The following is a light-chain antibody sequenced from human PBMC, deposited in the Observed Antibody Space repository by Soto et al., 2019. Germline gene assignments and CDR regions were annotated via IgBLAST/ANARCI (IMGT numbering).Light chain of an antibody. CDR2: AAS. V-gene: IGKV1-39*01. J-gene: IGKJ3*01. CDR3: QQSYSTPLT. Sequence: DIQMTQSPSSLSASVGDRVTITCRASQSISSYLNWYQQKPGKAPKLLIYAASSLQSGVPSRFSGSESGKDFTLTISSLQPEDFATYYCQQSYSTPLTFGPGTKVDIK. CDR1: QSISSY.